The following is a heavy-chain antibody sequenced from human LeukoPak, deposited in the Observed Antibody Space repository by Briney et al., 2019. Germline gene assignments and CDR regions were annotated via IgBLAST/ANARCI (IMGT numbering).Heavy chain of an antibody. V-gene: IGHV4-39*01. D-gene: IGHD3-3*01. CDR3: ARLWSGLRPPDY. J-gene: IGHJ4*02. Sequence: SETLSLTCTVSGGSINSSGYYWGWLRQPQGKGLEWIGSIYSTGNTYYKPSLESRVTISVDTSKNQFSLKLSSVTAADTAVYYCARLWSGLRPPDYWGQGTLVTVSS. CDR2: IYSTGNT. CDR1: GGSINSSGYY.